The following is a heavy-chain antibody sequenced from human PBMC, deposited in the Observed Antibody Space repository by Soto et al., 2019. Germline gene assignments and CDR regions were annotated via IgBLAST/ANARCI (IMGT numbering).Heavy chain of an antibody. CDR2: TSAYNGNT. Sequence: ASVKVSCKASGYTFTSYGISWVRQAPGQGLEWMGWTSAYNGNTNYAQKLQGRVTMTTDTSTSTAYMELRSLRSDDTAVYYCARDRGRDIVVVAADSDAFDIWGQGTMGTGSS. D-gene: IGHD2-15*01. CDR3: ARDRGRDIVVVAADSDAFDI. V-gene: IGHV1-18*01. CDR1: GYTFTSYG. J-gene: IGHJ3*02.